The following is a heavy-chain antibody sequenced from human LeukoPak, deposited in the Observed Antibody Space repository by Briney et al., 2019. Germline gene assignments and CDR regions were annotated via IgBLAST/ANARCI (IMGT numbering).Heavy chain of an antibody. CDR3: ARAPLGIVGATKPNFDY. V-gene: IGHV1-2*02. D-gene: IGHD1-26*01. Sequence: ASVKVSCKASGYTFTGYYMHWVRQAPGQGLEWMGWINANSGGTNYAQKFQGRVTMTRDTSISTAYMELSRLRSDDTAVYYCARAPLGIVGATKPNFDYWGQGTLVTVSS. CDR2: INANSGGT. CDR1: GYTFTGYY. J-gene: IGHJ4*02.